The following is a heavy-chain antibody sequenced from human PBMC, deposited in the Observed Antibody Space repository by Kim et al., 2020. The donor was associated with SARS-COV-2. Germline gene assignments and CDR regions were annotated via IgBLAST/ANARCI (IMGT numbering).Heavy chain of an antibody. J-gene: IGHJ4*02. Sequence: GGSLRLSCVDSGFNSRTYDMHWVRQAPGKGLEWVAVIWFDGSNKFYADSVKGRFTISRDNSKNTVDLQLNSLRSDDTAVYYCAKGSHYGSYMEGGWGQGTLVIVSS. CDR3: AKGSHYGSYMEGG. D-gene: IGHD3-16*01. CDR2: IWFDGSNK. CDR1: GFNSRTYD. V-gene: IGHV3-30*02.